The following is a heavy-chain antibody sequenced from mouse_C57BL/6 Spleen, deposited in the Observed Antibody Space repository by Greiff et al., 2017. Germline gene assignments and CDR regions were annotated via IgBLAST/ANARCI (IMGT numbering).Heavy chain of an antibody. Sequence: EVQVVESGPELVKPGASVKMSCKASGYTFTDYNMHWVKQSHGKSLEWIGYINPNNGGTSYNQKFKGKATLTVNKSSSTAYMELRSLTSEDSAVYYCAKFNWDVYAMDYWGQGTSVTVSS. CDR2: INPNNGGT. CDR1: GYTFTDYN. V-gene: IGHV1-22*01. CDR3: AKFNWDVYAMDY. J-gene: IGHJ4*01. D-gene: IGHD4-1*01.